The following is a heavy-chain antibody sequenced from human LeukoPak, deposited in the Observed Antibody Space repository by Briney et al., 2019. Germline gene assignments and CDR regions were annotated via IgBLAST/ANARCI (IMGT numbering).Heavy chain of an antibody. CDR3: ARSTLT. CDR1: GGSISSGGYY. D-gene: IGHD4-17*01. Sequence: SETLSLTCTVSGGSISSGGYYWSWIRQHPGKGLEWIGYIYYSGSTSYNPSLKSRVTISVDTSKNQFSLRLNSMTAADTAVYHCARSTLTWGQGTLVTVSS. J-gene: IGHJ5*02. V-gene: IGHV4-31*03. CDR2: IYYSGST.